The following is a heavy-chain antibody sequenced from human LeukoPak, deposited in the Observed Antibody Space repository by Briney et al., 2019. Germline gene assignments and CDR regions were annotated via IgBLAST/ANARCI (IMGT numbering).Heavy chain of an antibody. CDR1: GHTLSHYY. J-gene: IGHJ4*02. CDR3: WRPGYSDGLNN. CDR2: LSTSRSYT. V-gene: IGHV3-11*06. Sequence: WGSLILLSPASGHTLSHYYIIWSRQAPGKGLEWVSYLSTSRSYTDYADSVKGRFTISRDNAKNSLYLQMNSLRDEDMAVYYWWRPGYSDGLNNWGQGTLVTVSS. D-gene: IGHD5-18*01.